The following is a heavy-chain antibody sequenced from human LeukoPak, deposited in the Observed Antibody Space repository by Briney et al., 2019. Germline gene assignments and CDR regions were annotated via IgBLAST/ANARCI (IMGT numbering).Heavy chain of an antibody. CDR3: TTAYEQWLAHYYDY. Sequence: GGSLRLSCAASGFTFSNAWMSWVRQAPGKGLEWVGRIKSKTDGGTTDYAAPVKGRFTISRDDSKNTLYLQMNSLKTEDTAVYYCTTAYEQWLAHYYDYWGQGTLVTVSP. V-gene: IGHV3-15*01. CDR1: GFTFSNAW. J-gene: IGHJ4*02. CDR2: IKSKTDGGTT. D-gene: IGHD6-19*01.